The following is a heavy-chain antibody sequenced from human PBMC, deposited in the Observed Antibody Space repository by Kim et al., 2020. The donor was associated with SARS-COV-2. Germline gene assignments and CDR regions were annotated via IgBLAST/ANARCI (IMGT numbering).Heavy chain of an antibody. CDR3: ARRQDYGGNSISRWFDP. J-gene: IGHJ5*02. CDR1: GYTFTGYY. D-gene: IGHD4-17*01. Sequence: ASVKVSCKASGYTFTGYYMHWVRQAPGQGLEWMGWINPNSGGTNYAQKFQGRVTMTRDTSISTAYMELSRLRSDDTAVYYCARRQDYGGNSISRWFDPWGQGTLVTVSS. V-gene: IGHV1-2*02. CDR2: INPNSGGT.